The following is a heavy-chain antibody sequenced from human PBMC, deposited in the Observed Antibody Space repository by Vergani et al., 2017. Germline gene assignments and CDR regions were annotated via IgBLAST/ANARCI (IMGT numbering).Heavy chain of an antibody. Sequence: QVELVESGGGVVQPGGSLRLSCAASGFTFRSYAMHWVRQAPGKGLEWVAVISNDATNEKYADSVKARFTISSDNSKNNLYLQLSSLRAEDTAVYYCARGTYISPGTWGQGSLVTVSS. J-gene: IGHJ5*02. CDR2: ISNDATNE. D-gene: IGHD3-3*02. CDR3: ARGTYISPGT. V-gene: IGHV3-30*03. CDR1: GFTFRSYA.